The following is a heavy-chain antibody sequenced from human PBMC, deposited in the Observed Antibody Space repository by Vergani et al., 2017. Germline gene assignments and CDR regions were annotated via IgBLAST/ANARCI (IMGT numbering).Heavy chain of an antibody. CDR3: ARDLSYSTAWPFFDS. J-gene: IGHJ4*02. CDR2: ISYDGSNK. D-gene: IGHD4-11*01. V-gene: IGHV3-30*03. Sequence: QVQLVESGGGVVQPGKSLRLSCAASGITFSRHGMYWVRQTPGKGLEWVSTISYDGSNKDYADSVKGRFTISRDNSKNTVYLQMDSLRVEDTAMYFCARDLSYSTAWPFFDSRGQGTLVTVSS. CDR1: GITFSRHG.